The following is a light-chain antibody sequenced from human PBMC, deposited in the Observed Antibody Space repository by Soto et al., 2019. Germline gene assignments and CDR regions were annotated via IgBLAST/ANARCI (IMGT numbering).Light chain of an antibody. CDR3: SSYTTSSTLI. V-gene: IGLV2-14*03. CDR2: DVT. CDR1: RSDVGRYKL. Sequence: QSVLTQPASVSGSPGQSITISCTGTRSDVGRYKLVSWYQQHPGKAPKLMIYDVTNRPSGVSNRFSGSKSGNTASLTISGLQAEDEADYYCSSYTTSSTLIFGVGTKLTVL. J-gene: IGLJ2*01.